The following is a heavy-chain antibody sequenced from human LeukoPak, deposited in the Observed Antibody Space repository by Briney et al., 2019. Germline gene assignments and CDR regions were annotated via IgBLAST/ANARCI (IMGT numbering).Heavy chain of an antibody. CDR3: ATATMVRDVHFDY. D-gene: IGHD3-10*01. Sequence: ASVKVSCKASGGTFSSYAISWVRQAPGQGLEWMGGIIPIFGTANYAQKFQGRVTITADESTSTAYMELSSLRSEDTAVYYCATATMVRDVHFDYWGQGTLVTVSS. CDR2: IIPIFGTA. J-gene: IGHJ4*02. V-gene: IGHV1-69*13. CDR1: GGTFSSYA.